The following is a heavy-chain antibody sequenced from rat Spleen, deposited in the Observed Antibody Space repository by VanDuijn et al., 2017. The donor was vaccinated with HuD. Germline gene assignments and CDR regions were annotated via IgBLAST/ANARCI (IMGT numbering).Heavy chain of an antibody. D-gene: IGHD1-9*01. CDR2: ISSDGGRN. J-gene: IGHJ2*01. V-gene: IGHV5-29*01. CDR1: GFTFSNFD. Sequence: EVQLVESGGGLVQPGRSLRLSCAASGFTFSNFDMAWVRQAPTKGLEWVATISSDGGRNFYRDSVKGRFTISRDNAKSTLSLQMDSLRSEETATYYCARRHYGYTDYFDYWGQGVMVTVSS. CDR3: ARRHYGYTDYFDY.